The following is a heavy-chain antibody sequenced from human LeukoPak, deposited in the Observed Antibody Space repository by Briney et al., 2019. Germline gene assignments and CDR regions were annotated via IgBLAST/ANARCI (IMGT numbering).Heavy chain of an antibody. D-gene: IGHD2-2*01. Sequence: EGSLRLSXAASGFTFSGSAMHWVRQASGKGLEWVGRIRTKVNSYATAYAASVTGRFTISRDDSKNTAYLEMNSLKSEDTAVYYCSRLGYCSSTSCHGFDIWGQGTMITVSS. CDR3: SRLGYCSSTSCHGFDI. J-gene: IGHJ3*02. CDR2: IRTKVNSYAT. V-gene: IGHV3-73*01. CDR1: GFTFSGSA.